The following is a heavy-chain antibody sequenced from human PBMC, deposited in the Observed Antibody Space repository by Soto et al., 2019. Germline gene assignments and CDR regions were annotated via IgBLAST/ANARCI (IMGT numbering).Heavy chain of an antibody. Sequence: QVQLVQSGAEVKKPGASVELSCKASGYTFSSYEIHWVRQAPGQGLEWVGWINGGDGNTKSSQRFHGRVTFSRDGSGTTAYMDLSSLRSKATGVYYCASSWHGDRRLDFLWQGTMVTVSS. D-gene: IGHD4-17*01. CDR3: ASSWHGDRRLDF. CDR2: INGGDGNT. CDR1: GYTFSSYE. V-gene: IGHV1-3*01. J-gene: IGHJ3*01.